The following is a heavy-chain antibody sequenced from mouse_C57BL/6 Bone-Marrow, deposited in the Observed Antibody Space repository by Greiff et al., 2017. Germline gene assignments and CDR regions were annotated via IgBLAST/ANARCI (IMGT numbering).Heavy chain of an antibody. CDR2: IRNKANNHAT. J-gene: IGHJ3*01. D-gene: IGHD2-5*01. CDR3: TRDYSNPWFAY. V-gene: IGHV6-6*01. Sequence: EVMLVESGGGLVQPGGSMKLSCAASGFTFSDAWMDWVRQSPEKGLEWVAEIRNKANNHATYYAESVKGRFTISREDSKSSVYLQMNSLRAEDTGIYYCTRDYSNPWFAYWGQGTLVTVSA. CDR1: GFTFSDAW.